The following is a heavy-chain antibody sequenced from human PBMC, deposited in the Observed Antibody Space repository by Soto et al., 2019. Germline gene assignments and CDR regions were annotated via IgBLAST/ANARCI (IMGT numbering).Heavy chain of an antibody. CDR1: GDTFNFYT. V-gene: IGHV1-69*02. Sequence: QVQLVQSGAEVKTPGSSVKVSCTASGDTFNFYTLSWVRQAPGQGLEWMGRIIPMLGMSNYAQKFQGRVTMIADKSTRTVYMVLSGLRSEDTALYYCATNYGSGSTQFDNWGQGTLVTVSS. CDR2: IIPMLGMS. D-gene: IGHD3-10*01. CDR3: ATNYGSGSTQFDN. J-gene: IGHJ4*02.